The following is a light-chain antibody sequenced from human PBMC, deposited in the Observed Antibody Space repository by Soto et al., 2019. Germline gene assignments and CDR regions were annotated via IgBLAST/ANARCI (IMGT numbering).Light chain of an antibody. V-gene: IGLV1-36*01. CDR1: SSNIGNNA. J-gene: IGLJ3*02. Sequence: QSVLTQPPSVSEAPRQRVTISCSGSSSNIGNNAVNWYQQLPGKAPKLLIYYDDLLASGVSNRFSGSRSGTSASLAISGLQSEDEDDYYCSAWDDSLSGTVFGGGTKLTVL. CDR2: YDD. CDR3: SAWDDSLSGTV.